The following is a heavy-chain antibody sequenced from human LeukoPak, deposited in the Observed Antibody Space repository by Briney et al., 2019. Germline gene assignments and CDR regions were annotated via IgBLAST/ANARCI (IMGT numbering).Heavy chain of an antibody. Sequence: PGGSLRLSCAASGFTFSSYGMHWVRQAPGKGLEWVAVIWYDGSNKYYADSVKGRFTISRDNSKNTLYLQMNSLRAEDTAVYYCAKDFDWAPVGDYWGQGTLVTVSS. CDR2: IWYDGSNK. J-gene: IGHJ4*02. CDR3: AKDFDWAPVGDY. CDR1: GFTFSSYG. D-gene: IGHD3-9*01. V-gene: IGHV3-33*06.